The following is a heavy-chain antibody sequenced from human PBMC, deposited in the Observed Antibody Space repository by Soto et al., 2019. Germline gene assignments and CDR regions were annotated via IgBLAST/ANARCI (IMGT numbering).Heavy chain of an antibody. CDR2: LSGSADST. D-gene: IGHD4-17*01. V-gene: IGHV3-23*01. CDR1: GFTFSNYA. Sequence: TGGSLRLSCAASGFTFSNYAMSWVRRAPGKGLEWISTLSGSADSTYYADSAKGRFTISRDNSKNMLYLQMDSLRVEDTAVYYCSNNYGGNSFDCWGQGTLVTVSS. CDR3: SNNYGGNSFDC. J-gene: IGHJ4*02.